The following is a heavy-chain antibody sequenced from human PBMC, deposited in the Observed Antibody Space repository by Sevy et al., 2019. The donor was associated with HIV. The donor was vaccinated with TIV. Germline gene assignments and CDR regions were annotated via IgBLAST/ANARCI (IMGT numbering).Heavy chain of an antibody. Sequence: GGSLRLSCAASGFTFSSYAMSWVRQAPGKGLEWVSAISGSGGSTYYAASVKGRFTISRDNSKNTLYLQMNSLRAEDTAVYYCAKLLAAANIYYYGMDVWGQGTTVTVSS. CDR2: ISGSGGST. V-gene: IGHV3-23*01. J-gene: IGHJ6*02. D-gene: IGHD6-13*01. CDR3: AKLLAAANIYYYGMDV. CDR1: GFTFSSYA.